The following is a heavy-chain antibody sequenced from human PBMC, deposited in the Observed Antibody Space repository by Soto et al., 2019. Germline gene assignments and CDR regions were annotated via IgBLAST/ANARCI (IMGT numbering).Heavy chain of an antibody. D-gene: IGHD6-19*01. Sequence: SEPLSLNCNVSGGSIRSCSSYWGWIRQPPGKGLEWIGSIYYSGSTYYNPSLKSRVTISVDTSKNQFSLKLSSVTAADTAVNYCASHLSDSSGRNYFYYGMDAWGLWTTVPLSS. CDR1: GGSIRSCSSY. V-gene: IGHV4-39*01. CDR3: ASHLSDSSGRNYFYYGMDA. CDR2: IYYSGST. J-gene: IGHJ6*02.